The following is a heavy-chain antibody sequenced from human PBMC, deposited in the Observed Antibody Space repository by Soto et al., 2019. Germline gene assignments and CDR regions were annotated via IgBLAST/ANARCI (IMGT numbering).Heavy chain of an antibody. CDR1: GGSFSGYY. D-gene: IGHD5-18*01. V-gene: IGHV4-34*01. J-gene: IGHJ6*02. CDR2: INHSGST. Sequence: QVQLQQWGAGLLKPSETPSLTCAVYGGSFSGYYWSWIRQPPGKGLEWIGEINHSGSTNYNPSLKSRVTISVDTSKNQFSLKLSSVTAADTAVYYCARGKMVRWYYYGMDVWGQGTTVTVSS. CDR3: ARGKMVRWYYYGMDV.